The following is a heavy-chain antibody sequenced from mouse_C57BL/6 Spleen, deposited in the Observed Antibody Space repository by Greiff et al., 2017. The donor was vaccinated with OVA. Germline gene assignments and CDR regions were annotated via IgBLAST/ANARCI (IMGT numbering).Heavy chain of an antibody. CDR3: AITTVVAYFSYAMDY. D-gene: IGHD1-1*01. CDR2: ISSGSSTI. CDR1: GFTFSDYG. V-gene: IGHV5-17*01. J-gene: IGHJ4*01. Sequence: EVKVVESGGGLVKPGGSLKLSCAASGFTFSDYGMHWVRQAPEKGLEWVAYISSGSSTIYYADTVKGRFTISRDNAKNTLFLQMTSLRSEDTAMYYCAITTVVAYFSYAMDYWGQGTSVTVSS.